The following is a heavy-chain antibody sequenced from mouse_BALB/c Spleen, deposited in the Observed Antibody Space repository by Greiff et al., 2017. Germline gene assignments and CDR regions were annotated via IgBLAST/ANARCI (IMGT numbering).Heavy chain of an antibody. V-gene: IGHV3-2*02. CDR2: ISYSGST. CDR1: GYSITSDYA. CDR3: AREEDYGFFDY. J-gene: IGHJ2*01. D-gene: IGHD1-2*01. Sequence: EVQLQESGPGLVKPSQSLSLTCTVTGYSITSDYAWNWIRQFPGNKLEWMGYISYSGSTSYNPSLKSRISITRDTSKNQFFLQLNSVTTEDTATYYCAREEDYGFFDYWGQGTTLTVSS.